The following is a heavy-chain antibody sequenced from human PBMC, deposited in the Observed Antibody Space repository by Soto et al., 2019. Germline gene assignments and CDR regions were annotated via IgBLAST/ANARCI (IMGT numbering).Heavy chain of an antibody. V-gene: IGHV4-39*01. D-gene: IGHD2-2*01. J-gene: IGHJ6*02. CDR1: GGSISSSSYY. Sequence: SETLSLTCTVSGGSISSSSYYWGWIRQPPGKGLQWIGSIYYSGSTYYNPSLKSRITISVDTSKNQFSLKLSSVTAADTAVYYCARPPPPYCSSTSCDGMDVWGHGTTVTVSS. CDR3: ARPPPPYCSSTSCDGMDV. CDR2: IYYSGST.